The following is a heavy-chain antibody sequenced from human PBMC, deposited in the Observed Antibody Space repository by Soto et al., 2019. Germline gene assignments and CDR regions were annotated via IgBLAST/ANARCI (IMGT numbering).Heavy chain of an antibody. CDR3: ARGLLGITYWYLDL. CDR1: GFNVSTYA. J-gene: IGHJ2*01. V-gene: IGHV3-30*04. CDR2: MSYDGINK. Sequence: QVQLVESGGGVVQPGRSLRLSCAASGFNVSTYAMHWVRQAPGKGPEWVAVMSYDGINKHYADSVKGRFTISRDKSKNTLDLQMNSLRNEDAAVYFCARGLLGITYWYLDLWGRGTLVTVSS. D-gene: IGHD1-26*01.